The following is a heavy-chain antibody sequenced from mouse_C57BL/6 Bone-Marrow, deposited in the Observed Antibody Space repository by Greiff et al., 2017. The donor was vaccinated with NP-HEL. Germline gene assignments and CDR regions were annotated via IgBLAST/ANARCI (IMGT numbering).Heavy chain of an antibody. CDR1: GYTFTSYW. CDR3: APYAMDY. V-gene: IGHV1-55*01. CDR2: IYPGSGST. Sequence: QVQLQQPGAELVKPGASVKMSCKASGYTFTSYWITWVKQRPGHGLEWIGDIYPGSGSTNYNEKFKSKATLTVDTSSTAYMQLRSLTSEDSAVYYCAPYAMDYWGQGTSVTVSS. J-gene: IGHJ4*01.